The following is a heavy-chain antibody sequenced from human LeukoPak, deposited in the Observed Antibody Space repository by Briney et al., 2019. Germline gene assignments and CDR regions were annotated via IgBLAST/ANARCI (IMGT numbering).Heavy chain of an antibody. Sequence: ASVKVSCKASGYTFSGFYVHWVQQAPGQGLEWMGIIKVSGGRTEYAQKFQGRVTVTRDMSTSTVYMELNNLRSEDTAVYYCAREPPESYYFDNWGQGTLVTVSS. CDR1: GYTFSGFY. CDR3: AREPPESYYFDN. CDR2: IKVSGGRT. V-gene: IGHV1-46*01. J-gene: IGHJ4*02.